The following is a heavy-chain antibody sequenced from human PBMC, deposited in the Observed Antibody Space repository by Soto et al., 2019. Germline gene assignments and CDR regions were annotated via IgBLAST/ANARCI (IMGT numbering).Heavy chain of an antibody. Sequence: GGSLRLSCAASGFTFSSYGMHWVRQAPGKGLEWVAVISYDGSNKYYADSVKGRFTISRDNSKNTLYLQMNSLRAEDTAVYYCAKSRGFAVAVPVDYWGQGTLVTV. J-gene: IGHJ4*02. CDR3: AKSRGFAVAVPVDY. CDR2: ISYDGSNK. V-gene: IGHV3-30*18. CDR1: GFTFSSYG. D-gene: IGHD6-19*01.